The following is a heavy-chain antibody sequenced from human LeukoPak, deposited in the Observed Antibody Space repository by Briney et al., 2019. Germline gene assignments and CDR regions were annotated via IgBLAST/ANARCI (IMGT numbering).Heavy chain of an antibody. CDR3: ARDGGGYCSGGSCV. Sequence: ASVKVSCKASGYTFTNYGVSWVRQAPGQGLEWMGWINPNSGGTNYAQKFQGRVTMTRDTSISTAYMELSRLRSDDTAVYYCARDGGGYCSGGSCVWGQGTLVTVSS. CDR2: INPNSGGT. V-gene: IGHV1-2*02. CDR1: GYTFTNYG. D-gene: IGHD2-15*01. J-gene: IGHJ4*02.